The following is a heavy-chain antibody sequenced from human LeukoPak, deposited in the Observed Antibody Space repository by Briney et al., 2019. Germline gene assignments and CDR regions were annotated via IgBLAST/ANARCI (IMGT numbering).Heavy chain of an antibody. Sequence: GGSLRLFCAASGFTFVNYGFHWVRQAPVKALEWVAFISYNGNQKYGDSVKGRFTISRDNSKNTLYLQVNGLRPEDTAVYYCARDPLDISRWTNAFDIWGQGTMVSVSS. J-gene: IGHJ3*02. CDR1: GFTFVNYG. D-gene: IGHD2-2*03. V-gene: IGHV3-30-3*01. CDR2: ISYNGNQ. CDR3: ARDPLDISRWTNAFDI.